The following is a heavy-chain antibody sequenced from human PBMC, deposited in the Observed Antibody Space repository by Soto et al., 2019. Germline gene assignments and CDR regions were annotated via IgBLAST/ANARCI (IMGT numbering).Heavy chain of an antibody. Sequence: ASVKVSCKASGYTFTGYYMHWVRQAPGQGLEWMGWINPNSGGTNYAQKFQGWVTMTRDTSISTAYMELSRLRSDDTAVYYCARSREGSSRLPPFDYWGPGTLVTVSS. CDR1: GYTFTGYY. J-gene: IGHJ4*02. D-gene: IGHD6-13*01. CDR3: ARSREGSSRLPPFDY. CDR2: INPNSGGT. V-gene: IGHV1-2*04.